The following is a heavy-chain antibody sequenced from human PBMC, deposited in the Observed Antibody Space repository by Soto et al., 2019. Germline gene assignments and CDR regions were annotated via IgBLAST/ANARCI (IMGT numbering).Heavy chain of an antibody. CDR3: ARRLGSGYFNWFDP. CDR1: GYTFTGYY. D-gene: IGHD3-22*01. Sequence: APVKVSCKDSGYTFTGYYMHWVRQAPGQGLEWMGWINPNSGGTNYAQKFQGRVTMTRDTSISTAYMELSRLRSDDTAVYYCARRLGSGYFNWFDPWGQGTLVTVSS. CDR2: INPNSGGT. J-gene: IGHJ5*02. V-gene: IGHV1-2*02.